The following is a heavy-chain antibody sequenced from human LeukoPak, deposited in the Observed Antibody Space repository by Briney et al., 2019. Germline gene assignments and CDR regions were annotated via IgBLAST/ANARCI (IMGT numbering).Heavy chain of an antibody. J-gene: IGHJ4*02. CDR3: IAGTIVATGPLFDY. D-gene: IGHD5-12*01. V-gene: IGHV3-21*01. Sequence: PGGSLRLSCAASGFTFSSYSMNWVRQAPGKGLEWVSSISSSSSYIYYADSVKGRFTISRDNAKNSLYLQMNSLRAEDTAVYYCIAGTIVATGPLFDYWGQGTLVTVSS. CDR2: ISSSSSYI. CDR1: GFTFSSYS.